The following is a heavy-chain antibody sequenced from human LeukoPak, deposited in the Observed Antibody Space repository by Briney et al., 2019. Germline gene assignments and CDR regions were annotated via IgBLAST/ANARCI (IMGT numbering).Heavy chain of an antibody. D-gene: IGHD3-22*01. CDR1: GFTFSSYS. V-gene: IGHV3-21*01. J-gene: IGHJ3*02. Sequence: TGGSLRLSCAASGFTFSSYSMNWVRQAPGKGLEWVSSISSSSSYIYYADSVKGRFTISRDNTKNSLYLQMNSLRAEDTAVYYCARDQRTELVSDAYYYDSSDAFDIWGQGTMVTVSS. CDR3: ARDQRTELVSDAYYYDSSDAFDI. CDR2: ISSSSSYI.